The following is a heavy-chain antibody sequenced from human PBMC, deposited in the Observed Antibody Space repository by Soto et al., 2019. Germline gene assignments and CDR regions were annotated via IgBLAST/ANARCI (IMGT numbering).Heavy chain of an antibody. D-gene: IGHD3-3*01. CDR1: GYTFTSYG. CDR3: ARVPYYDFWSGYRPHFDI. CDR2: ISAYNGNT. J-gene: IGHJ3*02. V-gene: IGHV1-18*01. Sequence: QVQLVQSGAEVKKPGASVKVSCKASGYTFTSYGISWVRQAPGQGLEWMGWISAYNGNTNYAQKLQGRVTMTTDTSTSTAYMELRSLRSDDTAVYYCARVPYYDFWSGYRPHFDICGQGTMVTVSS.